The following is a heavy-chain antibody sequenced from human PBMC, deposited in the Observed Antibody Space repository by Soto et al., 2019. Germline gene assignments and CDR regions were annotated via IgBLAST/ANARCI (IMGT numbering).Heavy chain of an antibody. CDR1: GGSISSSNW. CDR2: VYYDRST. J-gene: IGHJ5*02. Sequence: TSETLSLTCAVSGGSISSSNWWSWVRRPPGKGLEWIGSVYYDRSTYYNPSLKSRVTIFVDTSKNQFSLKLSSVTATDTAVYYCARGLGPWGQGTLVTVSS. D-gene: IGHD3-10*01. V-gene: IGHV4-4*02. CDR3: ARGLGP.